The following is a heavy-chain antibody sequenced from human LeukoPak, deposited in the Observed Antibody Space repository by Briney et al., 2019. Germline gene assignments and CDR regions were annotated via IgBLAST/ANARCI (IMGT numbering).Heavy chain of an antibody. CDR3: ARTVVAATVDYNWFDP. V-gene: IGHV1-2*02. D-gene: IGHD2-15*01. J-gene: IGHJ5*02. Sequence: ATVKVSCKSSGYTFTDYYMYWVRQAPGQGLEWMGWINPNSGATHSAQKFQGRVTMTRDTSISTAYMELSRLTSDDTAVYYCARTVVAATVDYNWFDPWGQGTLVTFSS. CDR2: INPNSGAT. CDR1: GYTFTDYY.